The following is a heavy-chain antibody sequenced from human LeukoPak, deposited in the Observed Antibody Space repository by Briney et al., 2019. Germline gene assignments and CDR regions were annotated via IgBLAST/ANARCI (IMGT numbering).Heavy chain of an antibody. CDR3: ASCGNYYGFLYYFEY. CDR2: IKREGSEK. CDR1: GFSFNTYW. Sequence: GSLRLSCAASGFSFNTYWMTWVRQAPGKGLEWVANIKREGSEKYYVDSVKGRFTISRDNAKNSLYLQMNSLRAEDTAVYYCASCGNYYGFLYYFEYWGQGTLVTVSS. J-gene: IGHJ4*02. D-gene: IGHD1-26*01. V-gene: IGHV3-7*01.